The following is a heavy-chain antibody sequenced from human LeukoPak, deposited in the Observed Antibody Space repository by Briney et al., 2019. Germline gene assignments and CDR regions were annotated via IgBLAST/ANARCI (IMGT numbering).Heavy chain of an antibody. CDR2: ILNDGSNE. V-gene: IGHV3-30*18. D-gene: IGHD3-22*01. CDR1: GFTFSNSA. CDR3: AKGWRLYDSSVYFYS. Sequence: GGSLRLSCAASGFTFSNSAMHWLRQAPGKGLEWVAVILNDGSNEYYIGSVKGRLTISRDNSRNTLYLQMDSLRPEDTAVYYCAKGWRLYDSSVYFYSWGQGTLVTVAS. J-gene: IGHJ5*01.